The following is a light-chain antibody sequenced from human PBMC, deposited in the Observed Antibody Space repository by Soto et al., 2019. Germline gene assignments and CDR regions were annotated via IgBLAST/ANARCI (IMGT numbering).Light chain of an antibody. CDR3: QQYTGPPTT. CDR2: GAS. CDR1: RSVSSY. V-gene: IGKV3-11*01. J-gene: IGKJ5*01. Sequence: EIVLTQSPATLSLSPGESATLSCRAARSVSSYLAWYQQKPGQAPRLLIYGASTRAAGIPDRFSGSGSGTDFTLTITRLEPEDSAVYFCQQYTGPPTTFGQGTRLEIK.